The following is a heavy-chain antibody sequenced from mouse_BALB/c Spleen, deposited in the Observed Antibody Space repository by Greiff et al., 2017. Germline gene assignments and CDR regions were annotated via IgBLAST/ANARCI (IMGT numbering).Heavy chain of an antibody. D-gene: IGHD2-3*01. J-gene: IGHJ4*01. V-gene: IGHV1-5*01. Sequence: EVQLQQSGTVLARPGASVKMSCKASGYSFTSYWMHWVKQRPGQGLAWIGAIYPGNSDTSYNQKFKGKAKQTAVTSASTAYMELSSLTNEDSAVYYCTNDDYYVRAMDDWGQGTSVTVSS. CDR2: IYPGNSDT. CDR3: TNDDYYVRAMDD. CDR1: GYSFTSYW.